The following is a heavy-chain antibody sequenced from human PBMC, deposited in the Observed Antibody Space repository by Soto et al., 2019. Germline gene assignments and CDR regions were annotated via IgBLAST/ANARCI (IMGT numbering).Heavy chain of an antibody. CDR2: IRSTANNYAT. Sequence: EVQLVESGGGLVQPGGSLKLSCAASGFTFSGSAVHWVRQASGKGLEWVGRIRSTANNYATAYAASVKGRFTISRDDSKNTAYLQMSSLKTEDTAVYYCAVPPGIAVAGSISLGYWGQGTLVTVSS. V-gene: IGHV3-73*01. D-gene: IGHD6-19*01. J-gene: IGHJ4*02. CDR1: GFTFSGSA. CDR3: AVPPGIAVAGSISLGY.